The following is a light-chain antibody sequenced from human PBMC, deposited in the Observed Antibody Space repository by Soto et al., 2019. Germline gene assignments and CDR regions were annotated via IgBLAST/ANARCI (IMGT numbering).Light chain of an antibody. V-gene: IGKV1-5*03. Sequence: IQMTQSPSTLSASVGDRVTITCRASQSISIWLAWYQQKPGKAPKLLIYKASSLESEVPSRFSGSGSGTEFTLTIHSLQPYDSATYYCQQYNSDSTFGQGTKVEIK. CDR1: QSISIW. CDR3: QQYNSDST. CDR2: KAS. J-gene: IGKJ1*01.